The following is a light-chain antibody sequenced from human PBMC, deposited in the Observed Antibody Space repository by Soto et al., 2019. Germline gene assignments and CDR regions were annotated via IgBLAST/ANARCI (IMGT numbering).Light chain of an antibody. Sequence: ELVLTQSPATLSVSPGERATLSCRASQGVGSTLAWYQQAPGQAPRLLIYDASTRATGIPARFSGDGSGTEFTLTISSLQSDHIAVYYCQHYKTWPLSFGGGTRVEI. V-gene: IGKV3-15*01. J-gene: IGKJ4*01. CDR2: DAS. CDR3: QHYKTWPLS. CDR1: QGVGST.